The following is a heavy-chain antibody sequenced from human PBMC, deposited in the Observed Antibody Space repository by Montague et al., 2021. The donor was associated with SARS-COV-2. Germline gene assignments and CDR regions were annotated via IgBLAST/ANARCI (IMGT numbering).Heavy chain of an antibody. CDR3: ARERSADYYDGSGYHSYKYGMDV. CDR2: IYTSGSS. V-gene: IGHV4-61*02. J-gene: IGHJ6*02. Sequence: TLSLTCTVYGGSVSSGSYYWSWIRQPAGKGLEWIGRIYTSGSSNYNPSLKSRVTISVDTSKNQFSLKVSSVTAADTAVYYCARERSADYYDGSGYHSYKYGMDVWGQGTTVTVSS. D-gene: IGHD3-22*01. CDR1: GGSVSSGSYY.